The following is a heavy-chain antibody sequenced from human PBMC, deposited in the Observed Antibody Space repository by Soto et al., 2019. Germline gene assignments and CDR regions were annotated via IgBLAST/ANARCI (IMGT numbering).Heavy chain of an antibody. J-gene: IGHJ4*02. CDR1: GFTVRSDF. Sequence: EVQLVESGGGLVQPGGSLRLSCVAFGFTVRSDFMTWVRQAPGKGLEWVAMIHDGDRTYYADPVKGRFTISRDTSKNTLYLKMDSLRAEDTAVYHCANRGYWGQGTLVTVSS. V-gene: IGHV3-66*01. CDR3: ANRGY. D-gene: IGHD2-15*01. CDR2: IHDGDRT.